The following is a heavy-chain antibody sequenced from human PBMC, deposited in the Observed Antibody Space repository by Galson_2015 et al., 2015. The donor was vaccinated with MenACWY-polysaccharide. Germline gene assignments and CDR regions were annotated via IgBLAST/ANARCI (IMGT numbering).Heavy chain of an antibody. CDR3: ARVRGGQWPRYSMDV. CDR2: LHSSGTT. Sequence: GQGLEWIGWLHSSGTTKYNPFLDNRVSISIDVSKSQFSLKLSSVTAADTAIYYCARVRGGQWPRYSMDVWGQGTTVTVSS. V-gene: IGHV4-59*01. D-gene: IGHD6-19*01. J-gene: IGHJ6*02.